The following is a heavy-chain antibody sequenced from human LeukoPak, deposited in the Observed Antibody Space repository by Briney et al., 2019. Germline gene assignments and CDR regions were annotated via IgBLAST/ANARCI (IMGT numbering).Heavy chain of an antibody. J-gene: IGHJ6*02. CDR3: ARVPPPHCSGTNCPMFLRPGYSGMDV. V-gene: IGHV4-34*01. Sequence: SETLSLTCAVYGGSFRGYYWSWIRQPPGKGLEWIGEINHSGSTNYNPSLKSRVTISVDTSKNQFSLKLSSVTAADTAVYHCARVPPPHCSGTNCPMFLRPGYSGMDVWGQGTTVTVSS. CDR1: GGSFRGYY. D-gene: IGHD2-15*01. CDR2: INHSGST.